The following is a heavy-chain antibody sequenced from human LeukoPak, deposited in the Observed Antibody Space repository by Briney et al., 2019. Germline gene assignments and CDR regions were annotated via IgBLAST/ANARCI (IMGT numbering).Heavy chain of an antibody. Sequence: SETLSLTCTVSGGSVSSDYWSWIRQPPGKGLEWIGWISYSGSSNYSPSLKSRVTLSVDTSKNQFSLKLSSVTAADTAVYYCARDSSGYLGWFDPWGQGTLVTVSS. CDR2: ISYSGSS. V-gene: IGHV4-59*02. D-gene: IGHD3-22*01. CDR3: ARDSSGYLGWFDP. J-gene: IGHJ5*02. CDR1: GGSVSSDY.